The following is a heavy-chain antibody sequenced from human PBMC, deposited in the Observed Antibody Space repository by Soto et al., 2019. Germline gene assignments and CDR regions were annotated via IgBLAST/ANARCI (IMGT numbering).Heavy chain of an antibody. CDR2: IGTSAST. Sequence: DVRLLESGGGLVQPGGSLRLSCAASGFTFSSYSMSWVRQAPGKGLEWVSTIGTSASTYYGDSVRGRFTISRDNSRNTRYLHMNILRGEDTDVYYLADLQIDCSRPKSHLGQGTLVTVSS. J-gene: IGHJ4*02. CDR3: ADLQIDCSRPKSH. V-gene: IGHV3-23*01. D-gene: IGHD2-2*01. CDR1: GFTFSSYS.